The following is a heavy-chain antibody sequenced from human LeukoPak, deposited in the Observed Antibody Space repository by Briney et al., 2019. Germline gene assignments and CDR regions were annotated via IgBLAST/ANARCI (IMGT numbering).Heavy chain of an antibody. Sequence: ASVKVSCKASGYMFTGYYMHWVRQAPGQGLEWMGWINPNTGDTNYAQKFQGRVTMTRDTSINTAYMDLSGLRSDDTAVYYCSRYYRYFDYWGQGTLVTVSS. CDR1: GYMFTGYY. CDR2: INPNTGDT. CDR3: SRYYRYFDY. V-gene: IGHV1-2*02. J-gene: IGHJ4*02. D-gene: IGHD3-10*01.